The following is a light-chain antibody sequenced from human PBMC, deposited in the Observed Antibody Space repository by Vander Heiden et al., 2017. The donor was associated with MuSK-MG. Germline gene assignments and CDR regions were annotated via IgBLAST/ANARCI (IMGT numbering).Light chain of an antibody. CDR3: RQALQTPFT. CDR2: LGS. J-gene: IGKJ3*01. CDR1: QSLLHSNGYNY. V-gene: IGKV2-28*01. Sequence: DIVMTQSPRSMPVTPGDPASISCRSSQSLLHSNGYNYLDWYLQKPRQSPQLLIYLGSNRASGVPDRFSGSGSGTDFTLKISRVDAEDVGVYYCRQALQTPFTFGHGTKVDIK.